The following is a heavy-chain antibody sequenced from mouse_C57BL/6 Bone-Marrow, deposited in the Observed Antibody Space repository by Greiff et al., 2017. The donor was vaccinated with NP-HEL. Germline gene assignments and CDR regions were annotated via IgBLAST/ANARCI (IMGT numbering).Heavy chain of an antibody. V-gene: IGHV1-42*01. Sequence: EVQLQQSGPELVKPGASVKISCKASGYSFTGYYMNWVKQSPEKSLEWIGEINPSTGGTTYNQKFKAKATLTVDKSSRTAYIQLKSLTSEDSAVYYCARGGSSYQAWFAYWGQGTLVTVSA. CDR3: ARGGSSYQAWFAY. CDR2: INPSTGGT. D-gene: IGHD1-1*01. J-gene: IGHJ3*01. CDR1: GYSFTGYY.